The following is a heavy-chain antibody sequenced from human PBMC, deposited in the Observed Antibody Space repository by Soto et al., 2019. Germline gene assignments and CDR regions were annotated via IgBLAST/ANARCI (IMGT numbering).Heavy chain of an antibody. J-gene: IGHJ6*02. CDR2: IYTSGST. CDR3: ARGYYYGSGSYYLDYYYYGMDV. Sequence: SETLSLTXTVSGGSISSYYWSWIRQPAGKGLEWIGRIYTSGSTNYNPSLKSRVTMSVDTSKNQFSLKLSSVTAADTAVYYCARGYYYGSGSYYLDYYYYGMDVWGQGTTVTVSS. CDR1: GGSISSYY. V-gene: IGHV4-4*07. D-gene: IGHD3-10*01.